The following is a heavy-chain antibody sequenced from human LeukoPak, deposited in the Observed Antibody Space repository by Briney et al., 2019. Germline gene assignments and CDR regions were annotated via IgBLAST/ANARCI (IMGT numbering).Heavy chain of an antibody. V-gene: IGHV3-30*02. D-gene: IGHD4-17*01. J-gene: IGHJ3*02. Sequence: GGSLRLSCAASGFSFSSYGMHWVRQAPGKGLEWVAFIHYDGSNIYYADSVKGRFTISRDDSKNTLYLQMNSLSAEDTALYYCAKLCGDYKHAFHIWGQGTMVTVSS. CDR2: IHYDGSNI. CDR3: AKLCGDYKHAFHI. CDR1: GFSFSSYG.